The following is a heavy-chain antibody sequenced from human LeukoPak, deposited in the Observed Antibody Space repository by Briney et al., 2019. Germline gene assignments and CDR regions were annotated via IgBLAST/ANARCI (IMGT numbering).Heavy chain of an antibody. CDR2: INPNSGNT. J-gene: IGHJ5*02. V-gene: IGHV1-8*02. CDR1: GYTFPSYE. CDR3: ARVIVPNWFDP. Sequence: ASVKVSCKASGYTFPSYEINWVRPATGQGLEWMGWINPNSGNTGFAQKFQGRVTLPRNTSISTAYMELSSLRSEDTAVYYCARVIVPNWFDPGGQGTLVTVSA. D-gene: IGHD3-22*01.